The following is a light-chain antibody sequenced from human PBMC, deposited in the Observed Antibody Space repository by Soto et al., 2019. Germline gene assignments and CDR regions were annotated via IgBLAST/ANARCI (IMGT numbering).Light chain of an antibody. V-gene: IGKV1-5*03. J-gene: IGKJ2*01. CDR1: QSISPW. CDR2: RAS. Sequence: DIQMTQSPSTLSAYVGERVTITCRASQSISPWLAWYQKKPGKAPNLLIYRASNLQTGVPSRFSGSGSGTVFTLTINSLQPDDFATYYCQQYRSRPYTFGQGTKLEIE. CDR3: QQYRSRPYT.